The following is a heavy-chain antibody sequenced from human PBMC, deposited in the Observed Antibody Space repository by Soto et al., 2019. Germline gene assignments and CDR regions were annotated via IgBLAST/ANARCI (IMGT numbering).Heavy chain of an antibody. Sequence: ASETLSLTCDVSRYSIDNNNWWRWVRQPPGGGLDWIGELHHGGSTNYNPSLESRATFSVDISKNQFFLKLSSVTAADTAVYYCTKNSAYALDYWGQGTLVTVYS. CDR3: TKNSAYALDY. D-gene: IGHD5-12*01. CDR1: RYSIDNNNW. CDR2: LHHGGST. J-gene: IGHJ4*02. V-gene: IGHV4-4*02.